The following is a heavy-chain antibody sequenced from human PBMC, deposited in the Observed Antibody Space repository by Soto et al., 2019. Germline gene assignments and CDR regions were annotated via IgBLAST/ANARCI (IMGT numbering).Heavy chain of an antibody. CDR3: ARVVSRLRQASDY. J-gene: IGHJ4*02. CDR1: GFTFSSYS. CDR2: ISSSSSYI. V-gene: IGHV3-21*01. Sequence: EVQLVESGGGLVKPGGSLRLSCAASGFTFSSYSMNWVRQAPGKGLEWVSSISSSSSYIYYADSVKGRFTISRDNAKNSLYLQINSLRAEDTAVYYCARVVSRLRQASDYWGQGTLVTVSS.